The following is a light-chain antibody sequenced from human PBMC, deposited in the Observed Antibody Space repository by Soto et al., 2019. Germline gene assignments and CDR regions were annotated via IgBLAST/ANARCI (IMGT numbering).Light chain of an antibody. Sequence: AIQMTQSPASLSASQGDRVTITCRASQGISSYLAWYQQKPGKAPKLLIYAASTLQSGVPSRFSGSGSGTDFTLTISCLQSEDFAVYYCQQYNNWPRTFGQGTKVDIK. V-gene: IGKV1-8*01. CDR1: QGISSY. CDR3: QQYNNWPRT. CDR2: AAS. J-gene: IGKJ1*01.